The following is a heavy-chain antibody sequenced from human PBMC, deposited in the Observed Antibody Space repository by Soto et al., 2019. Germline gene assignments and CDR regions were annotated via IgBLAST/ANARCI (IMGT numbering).Heavy chain of an antibody. Sequence: EVQLVESGGGWVRPGESLRLSCAASGFNVRNNYMSWVRQAPGKGLEWVSLIQNSGSTFYADAVKGRITVSRDNSKNIFYLQMNCLRAEDTSVYYCARDSGLSAFDVWGQGTIVTVSS. J-gene: IGHJ3*01. CDR1: GFNVRNNY. CDR3: ARDSGLSAFDV. CDR2: IQNSGST. D-gene: IGHD3-10*01. V-gene: IGHV3-66*01.